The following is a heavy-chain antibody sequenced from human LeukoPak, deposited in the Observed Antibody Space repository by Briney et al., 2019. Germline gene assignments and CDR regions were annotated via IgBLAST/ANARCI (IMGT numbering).Heavy chain of an antibody. D-gene: IGHD2-15*01. V-gene: IGHV4-61*02. CDR1: GGSISSGSYY. CDR2: IYTSGST. CDR3: AREPLVLLLRGAFDI. Sequence: SETLSLTCTVSGGSISSGSYYWRWIRQPAGTGLEWIGRIYTSGSTNYNPSLKSRVTISVDTSKNQFSLKLSSVTAADTAVYYCAREPLVLLLRGAFDIWGQGTMVTVSS. J-gene: IGHJ3*02.